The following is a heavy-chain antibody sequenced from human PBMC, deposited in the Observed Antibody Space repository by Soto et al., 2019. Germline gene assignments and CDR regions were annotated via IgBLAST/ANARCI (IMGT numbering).Heavy chain of an antibody. CDR2: IKEDGSEK. CDR1: GFAFRTSW. Sequence: EVQVVESGGGLVQTGGSLRLSCATSGFAFRTSWMSWVRQAPGKGLEWVANIKEDGSEKYYVDSVKGRFTISRDNAKKSVYVQRQRLRVEDTAVYYCGGGYGLHDYWGQGTLVTVSS. J-gene: IGHJ4*02. V-gene: IGHV3-7*01. D-gene: IGHD3-3*01. CDR3: GGGYGLHDY.